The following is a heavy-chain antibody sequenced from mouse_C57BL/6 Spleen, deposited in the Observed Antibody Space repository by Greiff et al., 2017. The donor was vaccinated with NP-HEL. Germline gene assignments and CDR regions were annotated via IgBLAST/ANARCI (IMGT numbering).Heavy chain of an antibody. Sequence: EVQLVESGGGLVKPGGSLKLSCAASGFTFSSYAMSWVRQTPEKRLEWVATISDGGSYTYYPDNVKGRFTISRDNAKNNLYLQMSHLKSEDTAMYYCARAFITTVVYWYFDVWGTRTTVTVSS. J-gene: IGHJ1*03. CDR2: ISDGGSYT. CDR1: GFTFSSYA. D-gene: IGHD1-1*01. CDR3: ARAFITTVVYWYFDV. V-gene: IGHV5-4*01.